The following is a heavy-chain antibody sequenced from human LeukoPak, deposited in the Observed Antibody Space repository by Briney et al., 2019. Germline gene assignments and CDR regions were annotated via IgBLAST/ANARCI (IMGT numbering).Heavy chain of an antibody. Sequence: GGSLRLSCAASGFTFSSYEMNWVRQAPGKVLEWVSYISSSGSTIYYADSVKGRFTISRDNAKNSLYLQMNSLRAEDTAVYYCASLSGSSDYWGQGTLVTVFS. CDR3: ASLSGSSDY. CDR2: ISSSGSTI. D-gene: IGHD1-26*01. J-gene: IGHJ4*02. CDR1: GFTFSSYE. V-gene: IGHV3-48*03.